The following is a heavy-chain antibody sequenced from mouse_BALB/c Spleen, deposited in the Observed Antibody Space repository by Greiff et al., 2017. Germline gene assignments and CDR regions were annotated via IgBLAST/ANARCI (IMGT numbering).Heavy chain of an antibody. CDR3: AGGKQLTGSFDY. CDR1: GYSITSGYY. J-gene: IGHJ2*01. D-gene: IGHD4-1*01. CDR2: ISYDGSN. Sequence: VQLKESGPGLVKPSQSLSLTCSVTGYSITSGYYWNWIRQFPGNKLEWMGYISYDGSNNYNPSFKNRISITRDTSKNQFFLKLNSVTTEDTATYYCAGGKQLTGSFDYWGQGTTLTVSS. V-gene: IGHV3-6*02.